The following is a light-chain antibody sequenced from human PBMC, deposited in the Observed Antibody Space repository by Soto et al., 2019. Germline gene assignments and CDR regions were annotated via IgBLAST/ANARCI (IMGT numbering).Light chain of an antibody. CDR2: DAS. V-gene: IGKV3D-20*02. CDR3: QQRSNWFLT. J-gene: IGKJ4*01. Sequence: EIVFTQSPGTRSLSPGERATLSCXASQSVSSSYLAWYQQKPGQAPRLXIYDASNRATGIPARFSGSGSGTDFTLTISSLEPEDFAVYYCQQRSNWFLTFGGGTKVDIK. CDR1: QSVSSSY.